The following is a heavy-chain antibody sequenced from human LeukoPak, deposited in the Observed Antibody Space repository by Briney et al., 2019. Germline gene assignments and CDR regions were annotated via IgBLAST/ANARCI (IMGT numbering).Heavy chain of an antibody. Sequence: TGGSLRLSCAASGFTFSSYSMNWVRQAPGKGLEWVSSISSSSSYIYYADSVKGRFAISRDNSKNTLYLQMNSLRAEDTAVYYCAREGRSGSYYPYFDYWGQGTLVTVSS. CDR1: GFTFSSYS. CDR2: ISSSSSYI. J-gene: IGHJ4*02. CDR3: AREGRSGSYYPYFDY. V-gene: IGHV3-21*01. D-gene: IGHD3-10*01.